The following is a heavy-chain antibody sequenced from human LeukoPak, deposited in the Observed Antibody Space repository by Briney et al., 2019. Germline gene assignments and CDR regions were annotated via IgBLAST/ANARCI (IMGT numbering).Heavy chain of an antibody. V-gene: IGHV4-34*01. D-gene: IGHD3-22*01. CDR3: ACSNYYDSSGHATEELDY. J-gene: IGHJ4*02. CDR1: GGSFSGYY. CDR2: INHSGST. Sequence: SETLPLTCAVYGGSFSGYYWSWIRQPPGKGLEWIGEINHSGSTNYNPSLKSRVTISVDTSKNQFSLKLSSVTAADTAVYYCACSNYYDSSGHATEELDYWGQGTLVTVSS.